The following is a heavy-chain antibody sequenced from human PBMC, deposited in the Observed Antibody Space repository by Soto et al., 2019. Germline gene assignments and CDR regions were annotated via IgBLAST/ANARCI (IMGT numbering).Heavy chain of an antibody. CDR3: AKDGSIGDPALITMIVVADNAFDI. CDR1: GVNFRSYG. V-gene: IGHV3-23*01. J-gene: IGHJ3*02. D-gene: IGHD3-22*01. Sequence: GGSLRLSSAASGVNFRSYGMSWVRQAPGKGLEWVSAISGSGGSTYYADSVKGRFTISRDNSKNTLYLQMNSLRAEDTAVYYCAKDGSIGDPALITMIVVADNAFDIWGQGTMVTVSS. CDR2: ISGSGGST.